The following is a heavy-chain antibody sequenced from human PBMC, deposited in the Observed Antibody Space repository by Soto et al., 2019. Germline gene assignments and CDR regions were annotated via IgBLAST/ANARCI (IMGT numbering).Heavy chain of an antibody. CDR3: ARHGNSSSWYGGGAFDI. D-gene: IGHD6-13*01. V-gene: IGHV4-39*01. Sequence: SSETLSLTCTVSGGSISSSSYYWGWIRQPPGKGLEWIGSIYYSGSTYYNPSLKSRVTISVDTSKNQFSLKLSSVTAADTAVYYCARHGNSSSWYGGGAFDIRGQGTMVTVSS. J-gene: IGHJ3*02. CDR1: GGSISSSSYY. CDR2: IYYSGST.